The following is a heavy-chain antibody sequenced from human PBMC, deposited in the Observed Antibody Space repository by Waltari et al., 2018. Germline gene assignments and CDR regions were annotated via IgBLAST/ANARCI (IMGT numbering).Heavy chain of an antibody. D-gene: IGHD6-13*01. J-gene: IGHJ3*02. CDR3: AREGGVIAAAGWDAFDI. CDR1: GGSISSYY. CDR2: IYTSGST. V-gene: IGHV4-4*07. Sequence: QLQLQESGSGLVKPSETLSLTCTVSGGSISSYYWSWIRQPAGKGLEWIGRIYTSGSTNYNPSLKSRVTMSVDTSKNQFSLKLSSVTAADTAVYYCAREGGVIAAAGWDAFDIWGQGTMVTVSS.